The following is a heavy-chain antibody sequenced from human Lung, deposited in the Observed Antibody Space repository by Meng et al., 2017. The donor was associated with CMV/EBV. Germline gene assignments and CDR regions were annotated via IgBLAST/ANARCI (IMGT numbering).Heavy chain of an antibody. CDR3: ARGKQDAWELLAY. J-gene: IGHJ4*02. D-gene: IGHD1-26*01. CDR1: GVSISSNIR. V-gene: IGHV4-4*02. CDR2: IDDSGST. Sequence: LRLQEPGPGLVKPSGTLSLTCGVSGVSISSNIRWTWVRQPPGKGLEWIGDIDDSGSTNYNPSLNSRISISLDKSKNHFSLKVNSVTAADTAVYYCARGKQDAWELLAYWGQGALVTVSS.